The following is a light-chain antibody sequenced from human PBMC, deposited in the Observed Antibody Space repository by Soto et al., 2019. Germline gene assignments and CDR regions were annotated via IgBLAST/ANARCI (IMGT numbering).Light chain of an antibody. CDR3: QHTTHFT. Sequence: DIQMTHSPSTLAASVRDTVTMTCRSSSKWLAWYQKKPGKAPKLLIYDVSNLERGVPPRFSGSTSGAESTLTITGLQPDDLGTYYCQHTTHFTFGQGTKVDIK. CDR2: DVS. CDR1: SSSKW. V-gene: IGKV1-5*01. J-gene: IGKJ2*01.